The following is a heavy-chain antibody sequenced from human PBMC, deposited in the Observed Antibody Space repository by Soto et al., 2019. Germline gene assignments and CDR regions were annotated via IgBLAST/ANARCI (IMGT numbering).Heavy chain of an antibody. J-gene: IGHJ4*02. CDR2: IKQDGSEK. CDR1: GFTFSSYW. D-gene: IGHD6-19*01. Sequence: GGSLRLSCAASGFTFSSYWMSWVRQAPGKGLEWVANIKQDGSEKYYVDSVKGRFTISRDNAKNSLYLQMNSLRAEDTAVYYCARLPRQWLATFFDYWRQGTLVTVSS. CDR3: ARLPRQWLATFFDY. V-gene: IGHV3-7*01.